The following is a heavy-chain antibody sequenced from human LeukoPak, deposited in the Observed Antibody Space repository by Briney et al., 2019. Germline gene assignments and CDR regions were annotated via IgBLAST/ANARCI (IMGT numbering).Heavy chain of an antibody. CDR1: GFSVRTTY. CDR2: IFTGGGT. Sequence: GGSLRLSCAASGFSVRTTYMSWVRQAPGKGLEWVSVIFTGGGTDHADSVKGRFTISRDNSKNTLSLQMNSLRIEDTAIYYCTRSGYRHPYHFDSWGQGTLVTVSS. D-gene: IGHD3-22*01. CDR3: TRSGYRHPYHFDS. V-gene: IGHV3-53*01. J-gene: IGHJ4*02.